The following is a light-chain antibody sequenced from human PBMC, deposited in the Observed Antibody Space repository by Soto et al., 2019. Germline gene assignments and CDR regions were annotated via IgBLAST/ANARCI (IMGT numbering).Light chain of an antibody. J-gene: IGLJ3*02. CDR3: QSYDSSLSAL. V-gene: IGLV1-40*01. Sequence: QSVLTQPPSVSGDPGQRVTISCTGSSSNIGAGYDVHWYQQLPGTAPKLLIYGNSNRPSGVPDRFSGSKSGTSASLAITGLQDEDEADYYYQSYDSSLSALFGGGTKLTVL. CDR1: SSNIGAGYD. CDR2: GNS.